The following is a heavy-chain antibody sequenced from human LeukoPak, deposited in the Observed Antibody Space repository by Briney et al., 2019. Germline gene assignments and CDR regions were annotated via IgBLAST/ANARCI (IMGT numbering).Heavy chain of an antibody. CDR3: AKDRTVGASYWYFDL. CDR1: GFTFSSYA. D-gene: IGHD1-26*01. V-gene: IGHV3-23*01. J-gene: IGHJ2*01. Sequence: GGSLRLSCAASGFTFSSYAMSWVRQAPGKGLEWVSVISGSGGSTYYADSVKGRFTISRDNSKNTLYLQMNSLRAEDTAVYYCAKDRTVGASYWYFDLWGRGTLVTVSS. CDR2: ISGSGGST.